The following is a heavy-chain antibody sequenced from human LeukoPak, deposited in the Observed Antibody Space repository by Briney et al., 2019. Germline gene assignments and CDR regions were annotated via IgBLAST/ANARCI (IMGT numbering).Heavy chain of an antibody. CDR2: MSGSGAST. CDR3: TIRTAGGGLYFDY. D-gene: IGHD1-1*01. CDR1: GFTFSSYA. Sequence: GGSLRLSCAASGFTFSSYAMSWVRQAPGKGLEWVSAMSGSGASTYSADSVKGRFTISRDNSKNTLYLQMNSLRAADTAVYYCTIRTAGGGLYFDYWGQGTLVTVSS. J-gene: IGHJ4*02. V-gene: IGHV3-23*01.